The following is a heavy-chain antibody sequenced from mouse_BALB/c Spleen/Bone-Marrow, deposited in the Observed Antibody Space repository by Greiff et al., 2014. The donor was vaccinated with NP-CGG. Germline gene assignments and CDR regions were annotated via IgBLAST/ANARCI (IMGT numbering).Heavy chain of an antibody. CDR1: GFTFSDYY. CDR3: ARGSSYFDY. V-gene: IGHV5-4*02. J-gene: IGHJ2*01. D-gene: IGHD1-1*01. Sequence: EVQVVESGGGLVKPGGSLKLSCAASGFTFSDYYMYWVRQTPEKRLEWVATISDGGSYTYYPDSVKGRFTISRDNAKNNLYLQMGSLKSGDTAMYYCARGSSYFDYWGQGTTLTVSS. CDR2: ISDGGSYT.